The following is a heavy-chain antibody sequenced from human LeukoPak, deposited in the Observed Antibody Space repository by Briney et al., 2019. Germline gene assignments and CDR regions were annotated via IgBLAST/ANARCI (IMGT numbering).Heavy chain of an antibody. Sequence: SETLSLTCSVSGDSINSHFWSWIRQPAGKGMEWIGRIYTSGSTNYNPSLKSRVTMSVDTSKNQFSLKLNSVTAADTGVYYCARVRYSGRGAFDPWGQGTLVTVSS. V-gene: IGHV4-4*07. CDR1: GDSINSHF. J-gene: IGHJ5*02. D-gene: IGHD5-12*01. CDR2: IYTSGST. CDR3: ARVRYSGRGAFDP.